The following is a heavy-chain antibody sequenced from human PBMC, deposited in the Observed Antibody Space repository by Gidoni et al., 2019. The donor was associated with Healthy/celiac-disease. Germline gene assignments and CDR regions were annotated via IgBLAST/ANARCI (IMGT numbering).Heavy chain of an antibody. D-gene: IGHD2-15*01. V-gene: IGHV3-64*01. CDR1: GFTFSSYA. CDR3: ARSHAAAGHRFDY. Sequence: EVQLVESGGGLVQPGGSLRLSCAASGFTFSSYAMHWVRQAPGKGLEYVSAISSNGGSTYYANSVKGRFTISRDNSKNTLYLQMGSLRAEDMAVYYCARSHAAAGHRFDYWGQGTLVTVSS. J-gene: IGHJ4*02. CDR2: ISSNGGST.